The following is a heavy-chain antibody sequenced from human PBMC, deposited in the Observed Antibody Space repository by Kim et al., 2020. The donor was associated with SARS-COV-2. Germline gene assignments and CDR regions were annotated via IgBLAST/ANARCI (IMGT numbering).Heavy chain of an antibody. CDR3: ARWDYGDYGGPAPFDP. V-gene: IGHV3-53*01. CDR1: GFTVSSNY. CDR2: IYSGGST. J-gene: IGHJ5*02. D-gene: IGHD4-17*01. Sequence: GGSLRLSCAASGFTVSSNYMSWVRQAPGKGLEWVSVIYSGGSTYYADSVKGRFTISRDNSKNTLYLQMNSLRAEDTAVYYCARWDYGDYGGPAPFDPWGQGTLVTVSS.